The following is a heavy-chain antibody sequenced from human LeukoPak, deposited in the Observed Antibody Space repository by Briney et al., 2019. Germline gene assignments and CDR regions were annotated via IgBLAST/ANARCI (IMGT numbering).Heavy chain of an antibody. D-gene: IGHD3-22*01. CDR2: IIPIFGTA. CDR1: GGTFSSYA. CDR3: ARRYLYDSSGYYYTAVAFDI. Sequence: SVKASCKASGGTFSSYAISWVRQAPGQGLEWMGGIIPIFGTANYAQKFQGRVTITADESTSTAYMELSSLRSEDTAVYYCARRYLYDSSGYYYTAVAFDIWGQGTMVTVSS. J-gene: IGHJ3*02. V-gene: IGHV1-69*01.